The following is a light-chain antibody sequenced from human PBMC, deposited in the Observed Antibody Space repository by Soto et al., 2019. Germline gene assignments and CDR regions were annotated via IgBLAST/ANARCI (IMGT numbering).Light chain of an antibody. CDR1: SSNIGSNT. CDR2: SNN. Sequence: QSVLTQPPSASVTPGQRVTISCSGSSSNIGSNTVNWYQQLPGTAPKLLIYSNNQRPSGVPDRFSGSKSGTSASLAISGLQSEDEADYYCAAWDDSLNEVVFGGGTKLTVL. V-gene: IGLV1-44*01. J-gene: IGLJ2*01. CDR3: AAWDDSLNEVV.